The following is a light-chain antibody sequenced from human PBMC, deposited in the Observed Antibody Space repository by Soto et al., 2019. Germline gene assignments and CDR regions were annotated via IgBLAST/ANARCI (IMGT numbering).Light chain of an antibody. V-gene: IGKV3-15*01. J-gene: IGKJ1*01. Sequence: ETVMTQSPATLSASPGERATLSCRASESVSRNLAWYQQKSGQAPRLLIFGATTRATGLPVRFSGSGSGTEFNLTIRSLQSEDFAVYYCQQYWHWPRTFGQGTKVEI. CDR3: QQYWHWPRT. CDR1: ESVSRN. CDR2: GAT.